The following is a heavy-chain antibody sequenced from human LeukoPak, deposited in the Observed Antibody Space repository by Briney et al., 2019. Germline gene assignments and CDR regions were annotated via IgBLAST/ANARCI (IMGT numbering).Heavy chain of an antibody. CDR2: IYYSGST. CDR3: AGEYCSSTSCYHY. CDR1: GGSISSGDYY. V-gene: IGHV4-30-4*08. D-gene: IGHD2-2*01. Sequence: PSQTLSLTCTVSGGSISSGDYYWSWIRQPPGKRLEWIGYIYYSGSTYYNQSLKSRVTISVDTSKNQFSLKLSSVTAADTAVYYCAGEYCSSTSCYHYWGQGTLVTVSS. J-gene: IGHJ4*02.